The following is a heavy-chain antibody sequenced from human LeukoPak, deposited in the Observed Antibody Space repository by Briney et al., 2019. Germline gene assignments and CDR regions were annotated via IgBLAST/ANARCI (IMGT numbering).Heavy chain of an antibody. Sequence: SETLSLTCTVSGYSISSGYYWGWIRQPPGKGLEWIGSIYHSGRTYYNPSLKSRVTISVDTSKNQFSLKLSSVTAADTAVYYCARGLDGYNWGSWFDPWGQGTLVTVSS. CDR1: GYSISSGYY. CDR2: IYHSGRT. D-gene: IGHD5-24*01. J-gene: IGHJ5*02. CDR3: ARGLDGYNWGSWFDP. V-gene: IGHV4-38-2*02.